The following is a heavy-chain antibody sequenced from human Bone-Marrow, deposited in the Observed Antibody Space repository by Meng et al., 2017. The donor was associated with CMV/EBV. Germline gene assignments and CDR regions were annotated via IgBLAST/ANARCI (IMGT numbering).Heavy chain of an antibody. Sequence: GESLKISCAASGFTFSSYGMHWVRQAPGKGLEWVAVIWYDGSNKYYADSVKGRFTISRDNAKNSLYLQMNSLRAEDTAVYYCAADPYYDFWSGSGPPLHWGQGTLVTVSS. CDR3: AADPYYDFWSGSGPPLH. CDR2: IWYDGSNK. CDR1: GFTFSSYG. D-gene: IGHD3-3*01. V-gene: IGHV3-33*03. J-gene: IGHJ4*02.